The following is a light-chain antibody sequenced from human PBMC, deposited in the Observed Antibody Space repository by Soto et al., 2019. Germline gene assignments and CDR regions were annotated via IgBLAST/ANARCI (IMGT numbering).Light chain of an antibody. Sequence: QSVLTQPASVSGSPGQSIIISCTGTSSDVGGYDYVSWYQLHPVKAPKLMVFEVSNRPSGVSYRFSGSKSGNTASLTISGLQAEDEADYFCSSYSISTAYLFGTGPKLTVL. CDR3: SSYSISTAYL. CDR1: SSDVGGYDY. CDR2: EVS. V-gene: IGLV2-14*01. J-gene: IGLJ1*01.